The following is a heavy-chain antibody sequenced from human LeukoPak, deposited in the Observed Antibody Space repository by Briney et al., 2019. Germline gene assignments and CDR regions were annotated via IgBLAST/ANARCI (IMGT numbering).Heavy chain of an antibody. J-gene: IGHJ4*02. Sequence: PSETLSLTCTVSGDSMGSSYYWAWIRQPPGKGLEWIGSVSYSGSAYYNPSLKSRVIISVDTSKNQFSLKLSSVTAADTALYYCARQEYAGNFDYWGQGTLVTVSS. CDR1: GDSMGSSYY. D-gene: IGHD4-23*01. V-gene: IGHV4-39*01. CDR3: ARQEYAGNFDY. CDR2: VSYSGSA.